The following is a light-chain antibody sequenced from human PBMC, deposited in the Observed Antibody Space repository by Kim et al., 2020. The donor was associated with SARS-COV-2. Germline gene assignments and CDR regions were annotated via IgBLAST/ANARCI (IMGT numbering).Light chain of an antibody. CDR1: QSVSSD. V-gene: IGKV3-11*01. CDR3: KQRSNWPPT. Sequence: LSPGERATLSCRASQSVSSDLAWYQQKPGQAPRLLIYDASNRATGIPARFSGSGSGTDFTLTISSLEPEDFAVYYCKQRSNWPPTFGQGTKVDIK. CDR2: DAS. J-gene: IGKJ1*01.